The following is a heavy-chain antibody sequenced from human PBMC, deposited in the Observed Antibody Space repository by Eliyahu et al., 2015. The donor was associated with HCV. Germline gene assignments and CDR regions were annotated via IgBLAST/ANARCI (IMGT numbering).Heavy chain of an antibody. CDR3: ASGGGGIAVAGTGGWFDP. J-gene: IGHJ5*02. CDR2: IHLRGXT. V-gene: IGHV4-59*01. D-gene: IGHD6-19*01. Sequence: QVQLQESGPGLVKPSETLSLTCTVSGGSITTYYWSWIRQPPGKGLEWXGYIHLRGXTNYNPPLKSRVPISLDTSKNQFSLNLTSVTAAXXAVYYCASGGGGIAVAGTGGWFDPWGQGTLVTVSS. CDR1: GGSITTYY.